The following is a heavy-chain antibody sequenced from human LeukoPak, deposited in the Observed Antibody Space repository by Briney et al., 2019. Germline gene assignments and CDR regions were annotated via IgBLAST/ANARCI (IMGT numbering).Heavy chain of an antibody. Sequence: GGSLRLSCAASGFTVSSNYMSWVRQAPGKGLEWVSVIYSGGSTYYADSVKGRFTISRDNSKNTLYLQMNSLRAEDTAVYYCASYYGSGSHLYFDYWGQGTLVTVSS. J-gene: IGHJ4*02. CDR3: ASYYGSGSHLYFDY. V-gene: IGHV3-66*01. CDR2: IYSGGST. D-gene: IGHD3-10*01. CDR1: GFTVSSNY.